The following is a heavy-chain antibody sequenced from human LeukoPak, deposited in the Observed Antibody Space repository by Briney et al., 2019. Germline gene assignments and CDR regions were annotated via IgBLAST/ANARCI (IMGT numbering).Heavy chain of an antibody. CDR3: ARAYSYGPPIRAFDI. V-gene: IGHV3-66*02. D-gene: IGHD5-18*01. CDR1: GFTVSSNY. CDR2: IYSGGST. J-gene: IGHJ3*02. Sequence: QTGGSLRLSCAASGFTVSSNYMSWVRQAQGKGLEWVSVIYSGGSTYYADSVKGRFTISRDNSKNTLYLQMNSLRAEDTAVYYCARAYSYGPPIRAFDIWGQGTMVTVSS.